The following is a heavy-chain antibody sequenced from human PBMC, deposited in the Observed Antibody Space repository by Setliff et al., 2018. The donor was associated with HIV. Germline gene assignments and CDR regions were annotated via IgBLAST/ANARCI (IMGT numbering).Heavy chain of an antibody. D-gene: IGHD3-22*01. Sequence: PSETLSLTCSVSGYSISNGYYWGWFRQSPGKRLEWIATIYQTGSIYYNTSLQSRGTLLLDMSKNQFSLKLSSATAADTAVYYCARQAWHSGRNGYFVDYWGQGMLVTVSS. CDR2: IYQTGSI. CDR3: ARQAWHSGRNGYFVDY. CDR1: GYSISNGYY. J-gene: IGHJ4*02. V-gene: IGHV4-38-2*02.